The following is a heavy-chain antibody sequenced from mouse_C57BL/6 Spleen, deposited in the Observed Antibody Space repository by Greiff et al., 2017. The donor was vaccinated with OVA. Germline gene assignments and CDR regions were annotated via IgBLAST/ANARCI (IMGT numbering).Heavy chain of an antibody. V-gene: IGHV1-82*01. CDR1: GYAFSSSW. CDR2: IYPGDGDT. J-gene: IGHJ4*01. CDR3: APILPPYAMDY. Sequence: VQLVESGPELVKPGASVKISCKASGYAFSSSWMNWVKQRPGKGLEWIGRIYPGDGDTNYNGKFKGKATLTADKSSSTAYMQLSSLTSEDSAVYFCAPILPPYAMDYWGQGTSVTVSS.